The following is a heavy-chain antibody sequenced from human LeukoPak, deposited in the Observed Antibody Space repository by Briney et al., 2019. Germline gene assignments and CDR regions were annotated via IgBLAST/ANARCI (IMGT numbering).Heavy chain of an antibody. V-gene: IGHV3-74*01. CDR3: ARVGSTDSPHAFDI. CDR2: INSDGRMT. J-gene: IGHJ3*02. Sequence: GGSLRLSCAASGFTFSSYWMDWVRQVPGKGLVWVSGINSDGRMTRYAESVKGRFTISRDNAKNTLYLQVSSLRAEDTAVYYCARVGSTDSPHAFDIWGQGTTVTVSS. CDR1: GFTFSSYW. D-gene: IGHD3-22*01.